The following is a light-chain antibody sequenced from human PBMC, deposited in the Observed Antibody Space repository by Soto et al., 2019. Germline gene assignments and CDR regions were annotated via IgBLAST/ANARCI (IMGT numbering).Light chain of an antibody. CDR2: DAS. CDR1: QSVSSY. V-gene: IGKV3-11*01. J-gene: IGKJ1*01. Sequence: EIVLTQSPATLSLSPGERATLSCRASQSVSSYLAWYPQKPCQAPRLLIYDASNRATGIPARSSGSGSGTAFTITISSLEPEDFAVYYCQKRSNWPPWTFGHGTKVEIK. CDR3: QKRSNWPPWT.